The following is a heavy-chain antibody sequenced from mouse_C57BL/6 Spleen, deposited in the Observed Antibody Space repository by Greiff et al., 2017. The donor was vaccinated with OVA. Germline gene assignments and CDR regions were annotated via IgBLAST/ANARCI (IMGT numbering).Heavy chain of an antibody. J-gene: IGHJ4*01. CDR3: DRNGGLRRRDYYAMDY. CDR2: IWSGGGT. D-gene: IGHD2-4*01. Sequence: QVQLKESGPGLVQPSQSLSITCTVSGFSLTSYGVHWVRQSPGQGLEWLGVIWSGGGTDYNAAFITRLSISKDNSKSQVFFKINRLQADETAIYYCDRNGGLRRRDYYAMDYWGQGTSVTVAS. CDR1: GFSLTSYG. V-gene: IGHV2-2*01.